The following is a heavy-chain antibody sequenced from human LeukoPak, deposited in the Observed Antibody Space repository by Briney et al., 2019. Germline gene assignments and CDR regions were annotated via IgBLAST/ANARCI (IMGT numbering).Heavy chain of an antibody. Sequence: SETLSLTCTVSGYSISSGYYWGWIRQAPGKGLEWIGSIYSGSTYYNPSLKSRVTISVDTSKSQFSLKLSSVTAADTAVYYCARGGYSYGFDFYFDYWGQGTLVTVSS. CDR3: ARGGYSYGFDFYFDY. CDR2: IYSGST. V-gene: IGHV4-38-2*02. CDR1: GYSISSGYY. D-gene: IGHD5-18*01. J-gene: IGHJ4*02.